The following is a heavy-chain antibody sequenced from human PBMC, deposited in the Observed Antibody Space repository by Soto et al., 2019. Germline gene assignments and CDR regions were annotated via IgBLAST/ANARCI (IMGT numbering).Heavy chain of an antibody. V-gene: IGHV4-39*01. D-gene: IGHD2-2*01. Sequence: PSETLSLTCTVSDGSLSRSTFYWGWIRQPPGKGLEWIGSVHYTGSTYYNPSLKSRVTMSVDSSKNHLSLKVSSVTAADTAVYYCARHLYSGESSRYYGYWRQGALVTVSS. J-gene: IGHJ4*02. CDR1: DGSLSRSTFY. CDR2: VHYTGST. CDR3: ARHLYSGESSRYYGY.